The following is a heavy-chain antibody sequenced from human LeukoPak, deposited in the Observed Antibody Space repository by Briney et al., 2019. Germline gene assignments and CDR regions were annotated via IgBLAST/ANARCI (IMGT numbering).Heavy chain of an antibody. Sequence: SETLSLTCTVSGGSISSSSYYWGWVRQPPGKGLEWIGNIYYSGSTYYNPSLKSRVTISVDTSKNQFSLKLSSVTAADTAVYYCARDHSNSHLSFWGQGTLVTVSS. V-gene: IGHV4-39*07. CDR1: GGSISSSSYY. CDR2: IYYSGST. CDR3: ARDHSNSHLSF. D-gene: IGHD3-3*02. J-gene: IGHJ4*02.